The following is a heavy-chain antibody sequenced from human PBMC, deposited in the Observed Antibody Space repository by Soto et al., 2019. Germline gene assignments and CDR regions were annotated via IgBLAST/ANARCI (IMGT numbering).Heavy chain of an antibody. Sequence: PGGSLRLSCGASGFPFSSYSMNWVRQAPGKGLEWVSCISSSSSYIYDADSVKGRFTISRDKAKNSLYLQMNSLRVEDTAVYYCARDERFPWGGQDVGGKGTRVTVSS. J-gene: IGHJ6*04. CDR2: ISSSSSYI. V-gene: IGHV3-21*01. D-gene: IGHD3-16*01. CDR1: GFPFSSYS. CDR3: ARDERFPWGGQDV.